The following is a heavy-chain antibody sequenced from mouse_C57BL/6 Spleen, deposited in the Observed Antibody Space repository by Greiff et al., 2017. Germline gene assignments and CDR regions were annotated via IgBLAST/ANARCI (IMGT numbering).Heavy chain of an antibody. V-gene: IGHV5-4*01. CDR1: GFTFSSYA. CDR3: ARRSFATVVAKDAMDY. D-gene: IGHD1-1*01. J-gene: IGHJ4*01. CDR2: ISHGGSYT. Sequence: EVQLVESGGGLVKPGGSLKLSCAASGFTFSSYAMSWVRQTPEKRLEWVATISHGGSYTYYPDNVKGRFTFSRDNAKNNLYLQMSHLKSEDTAMYDCARRSFATVVAKDAMDYWGQGTSVTVSS.